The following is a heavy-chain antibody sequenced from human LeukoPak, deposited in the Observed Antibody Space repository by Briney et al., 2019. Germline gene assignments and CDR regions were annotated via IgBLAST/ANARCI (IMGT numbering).Heavy chain of an antibody. D-gene: IGHD2-15*01. CDR3: ARDLGSLYYYYYMDV. CDR1: GYTFTSYG. Sequence: ASVKVSCKASGYTFTSYGISWVRQAPGQGLEWMGWINPNSGGTNYAQKFQGRVTMTRDTSISTAYMELSRLRSDDTAVYYCARDLGSLYYYYYMDVWGKGTTVTVSS. CDR2: INPNSGGT. V-gene: IGHV1-2*02. J-gene: IGHJ6*03.